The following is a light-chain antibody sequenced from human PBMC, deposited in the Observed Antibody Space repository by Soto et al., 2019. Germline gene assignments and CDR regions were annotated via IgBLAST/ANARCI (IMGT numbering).Light chain of an antibody. CDR1: WSNMGTHT. Sequence: QSVLTQPPSAYGTPGQRVTISCSGGWSNMGTHTVNWYQHLPGTAPKLLIYSDNQRPSGVPDRFSGAKSGTSASLAITGLQSEDEADYYCAAWDGSLNHILFGGGTKVTVL. V-gene: IGLV1-44*01. J-gene: IGLJ2*01. CDR2: SDN. CDR3: AAWDGSLNHIL.